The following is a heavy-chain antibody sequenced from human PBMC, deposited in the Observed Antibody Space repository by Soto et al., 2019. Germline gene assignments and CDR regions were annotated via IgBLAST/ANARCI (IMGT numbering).Heavy chain of an antibody. D-gene: IGHD1-26*01. CDR2: VDPNSGAT. J-gene: IGHJ4*02. CDR1: GYSFTALY. V-gene: IGHV1-2*02. CDR3: ARDPVIVGALRPIDY. Sequence: GASVKVSCKPSGYSFTALYIPSVRLAPGQGLEWMGWVDPNSGATRNAQNFQGRVTMTRDTSTSTVYMGLNSLRAEDTAVYYCARDPVIVGALRPIDYWGQGSLVTASS.